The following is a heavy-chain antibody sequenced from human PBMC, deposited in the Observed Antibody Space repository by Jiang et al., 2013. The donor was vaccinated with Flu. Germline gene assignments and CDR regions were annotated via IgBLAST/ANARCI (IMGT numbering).Heavy chain of an antibody. Sequence: LGRTYYRSKWYNDYAVSVKSRITINPDTSKNQFSLQLNSVTPEDTAVYYCARDPTGDLTGAPGMNAFDIWGQGTMVTVSS. CDR3: ARDPTGDLTGAPGMNAFDI. J-gene: IGHJ3*02. D-gene: IGHD7-27*01. V-gene: IGHV6-1*01. CDR2: TYYRSKWYN.